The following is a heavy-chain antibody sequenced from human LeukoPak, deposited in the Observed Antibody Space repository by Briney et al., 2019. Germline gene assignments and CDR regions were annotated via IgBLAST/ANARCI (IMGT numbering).Heavy chain of an antibody. J-gene: IGHJ4*02. CDR3: ARDHPGDY. V-gene: IGHV1-69*04. D-gene: IGHD3-10*01. Sequence: ASVKVSCKASGGTSSSYAISWVRQAPGQGLEWMGRIIPILGIANYAQKFQGRVTITADKSTSTAYMELSSLRSEDTAVYYCARDHPGDYWGQGTLVTVSS. CDR1: GGTSSSYA. CDR2: IIPILGIA.